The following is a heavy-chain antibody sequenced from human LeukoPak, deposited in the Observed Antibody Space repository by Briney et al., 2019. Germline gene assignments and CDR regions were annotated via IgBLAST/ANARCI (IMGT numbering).Heavy chain of an antibody. CDR2: IRYDGSDK. Sequence: PGGSLRLSCAASGFPFSSYGLHWVRQAPGKGLEWLAFIRYDGSDKYYGDSVKGRFTISRDNSKDIVFLQMSSLRPEDTAVYYCAKEEYSDSPGLHYGAQGTHVTVSS. D-gene: IGHD5-12*01. J-gene: IGHJ4*02. CDR3: AKEEYSDSPGLHY. CDR1: GFPFSSYG. V-gene: IGHV3-30*02.